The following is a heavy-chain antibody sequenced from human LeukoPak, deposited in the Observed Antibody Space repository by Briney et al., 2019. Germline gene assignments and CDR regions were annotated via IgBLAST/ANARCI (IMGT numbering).Heavy chain of an antibody. CDR2: IIPIFGTA. J-gene: IGHJ4*02. CDR1: GYTFTSYA. D-gene: IGHD3-3*01. CDR3: ARDSREVWSGYHAFDY. Sequence: GASVKVSCKASGYTFTSYAISWVRQAPGQGLEWMGGIIPIFGTANYAQKFQGRVTITTDESTSTAYMELSSLRSEDTAVYYCARDSREVWSGYHAFDYWGQGTLVTVSS. V-gene: IGHV1-69*05.